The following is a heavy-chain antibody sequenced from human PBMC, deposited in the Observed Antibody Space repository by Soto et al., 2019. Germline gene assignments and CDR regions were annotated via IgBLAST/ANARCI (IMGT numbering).Heavy chain of an antibody. V-gene: IGHV1-69*01. CDR1: GGTLSRSA. J-gene: IGHJ4*02. D-gene: IGHD6-13*01. CDR2: IIPIFGPA. CDR3: GTGSSWTKVES. Sequence: ASVKVPCKASGGTLSRSAISWVRQAPGQGLEWMGGIIPIFGPAIYAQKFRGRVSIIADESTRTAYMEMSSLRSDDTAVYYCGTGSSWTKVESWGQGTLVTVSS.